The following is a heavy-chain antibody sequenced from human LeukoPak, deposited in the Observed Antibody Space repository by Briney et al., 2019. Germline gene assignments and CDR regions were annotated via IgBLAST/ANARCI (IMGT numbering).Heavy chain of an antibody. Sequence: GGSLRLSCTASGFTFSSYAMSWVRQAPGKGLEWVSAISGSGGSTYYADSVKGRFTISRDNSRNTLYLQMNSLRAEDTAVYYCAKRRGLELLYYYYMDVWGKGTTVTVSS. V-gene: IGHV3-23*01. CDR3: AKRRGLELLYYYYMDV. CDR1: GFTFSSYA. CDR2: ISGSGGST. D-gene: IGHD1-7*01. J-gene: IGHJ6*03.